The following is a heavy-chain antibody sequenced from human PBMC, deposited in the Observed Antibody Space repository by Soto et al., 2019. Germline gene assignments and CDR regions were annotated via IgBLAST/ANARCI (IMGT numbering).Heavy chain of an antibody. CDR2: ISYDGSNK. CDR3: AKGGDIVVVVAADAFDI. D-gene: IGHD2-15*01. Sequence: GGSLRLSCAASGFTFSSYGMHWVRQAPGKGLEWVAVISYDGSNKYYADSVKGRFTISRDNSKNTLYLRMNSLRAEDTAVYYCAKGGDIVVVVAADAFDIWGQGTMVTVSS. J-gene: IGHJ3*02. CDR1: GFTFSSYG. V-gene: IGHV3-30*18.